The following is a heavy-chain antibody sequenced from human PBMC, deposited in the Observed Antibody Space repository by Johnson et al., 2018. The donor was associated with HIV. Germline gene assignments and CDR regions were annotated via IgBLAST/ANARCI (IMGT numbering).Heavy chain of an antibody. Sequence: VQLVESGGGLVQPGGSLRLSCSASGITVSSNYMSWVRQAPGKGLEWVSVIFTAGDVYYSDSVKGRFTLSRDNSKNILYLPMNSLRPEDTAVYYCARDGRDLVTRGSFDVWGQGTVVTVSS. CDR2: IFTAGDV. V-gene: IGHV3-66*01. CDR1: GITVSSNY. D-gene: IGHD3-9*01. J-gene: IGHJ3*01. CDR3: ARDGRDLVTRGSFDV.